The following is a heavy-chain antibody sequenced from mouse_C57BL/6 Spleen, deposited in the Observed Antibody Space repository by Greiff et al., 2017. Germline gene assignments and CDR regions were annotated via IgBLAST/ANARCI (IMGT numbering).Heavy chain of an antibody. V-gene: IGHV1-4*01. CDR3: ATVVAKGYFDY. CDR2: INPSSGYT. CDR1: GYTFTSYT. D-gene: IGHD1-1*01. Sequence: VKLQESGAELARPGASVKMSCKASGYTFTSYTMHWVKQRPGQGLEWIGYINPSSGYTKYNQKFKDKATLTADKSSSTAYMQLSSLTSEDSAVYYCATVVAKGYFDYWGQGTTLTVSS. J-gene: IGHJ2*01.